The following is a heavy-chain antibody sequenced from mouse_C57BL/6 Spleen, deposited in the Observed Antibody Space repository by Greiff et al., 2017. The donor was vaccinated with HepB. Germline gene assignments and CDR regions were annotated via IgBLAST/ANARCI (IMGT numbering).Heavy chain of an antibody. J-gene: IGHJ3*01. Sequence: EVHLVESGGGLVKPGGSLKLSCAASGFTFSSYAMSWVRQTPEKRLEWVATISDGGSYTYYPDNVKGRFTISRDNAKNNLYLQMSHLKSEDTAMYYCARDQGDYSVWFAYWGQGTLVTVSA. V-gene: IGHV5-4*01. CDR3: ARDQGDYSVWFAY. CDR1: GFTFSSYA. CDR2: ISDGGSYT. D-gene: IGHD2-12*01.